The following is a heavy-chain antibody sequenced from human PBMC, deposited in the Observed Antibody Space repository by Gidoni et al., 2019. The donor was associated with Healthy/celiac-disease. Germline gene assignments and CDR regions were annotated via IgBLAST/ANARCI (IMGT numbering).Heavy chain of an antibody. CDR3: ARLTMVRGVIPLGVNA. V-gene: IGHV1-18*01. D-gene: IGHD3-10*01. CDR2: LRAYNSNT. J-gene: IGHJ5*02. Sequence: HVQLAQTGADAKKPGAPVKVSCKASGYTFTRHGISWVRQAPGQVLEWMGWLRAYNSNTNYAQKLQGRVTMTTDTSTSTAYMKLRSLRSDDTAVYYCARLTMVRGVIPLGVNAWGQGTLVTVSS. CDR1: GYTFTRHG.